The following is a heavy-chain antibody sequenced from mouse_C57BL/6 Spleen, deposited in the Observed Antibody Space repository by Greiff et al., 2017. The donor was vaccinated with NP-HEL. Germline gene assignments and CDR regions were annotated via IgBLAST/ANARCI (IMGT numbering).Heavy chain of an antibody. V-gene: IGHV5-17*01. CDR2: ISSGSSTI. J-gene: IGHJ2*01. CDR3: ARRSYYGNSYYFDY. Sequence: EVMLVESGGGLVKPGGSLKLSCAASGFTFSDYGMHWVRQAPEKGLEWVAYISSGSSTIYYADTVKGRFTISRDNAKNTLCLQMTSLRSEDTAMYDGARRSYYGNSYYFDYWGQGTTLTVSA. D-gene: IGHD2-10*01. CDR1: GFTFSDYG.